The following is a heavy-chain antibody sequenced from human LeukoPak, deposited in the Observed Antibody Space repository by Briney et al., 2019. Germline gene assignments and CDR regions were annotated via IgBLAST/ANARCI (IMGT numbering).Heavy chain of an antibody. D-gene: IGHD3-9*01. Sequence: SVKVSCKASGGTFSSYAISWVRQAPGQGLEWMGGIIPIFGTANYAQKFQGRVTITADKSTSTAYMELSSLRSEDTAVYYCARAIGYDILTGSPYYFDYWGQGTLVTVSS. CDR1: GGTFSSYA. CDR2: IIPIFGTA. J-gene: IGHJ4*02. V-gene: IGHV1-69*06. CDR3: ARAIGYDILTGSPYYFDY.